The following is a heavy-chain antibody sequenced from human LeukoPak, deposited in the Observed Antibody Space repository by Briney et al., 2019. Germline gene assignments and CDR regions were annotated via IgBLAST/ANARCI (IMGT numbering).Heavy chain of an antibody. V-gene: IGHV1-2*02. Sequence: ASVKVSCKASGYTLTGSYIHWVRQAPGQGLEWMGWINPNRGDTNYAQKFEGRVTMTRDTSISTAYMELSSLRSDDTAVYYCARGFSMIEDYWGQGTLVTVYS. CDR3: ARGFSMIEDY. D-gene: IGHD3-22*01. CDR2: INPNRGDT. J-gene: IGHJ4*02. CDR1: GYTLTGSY.